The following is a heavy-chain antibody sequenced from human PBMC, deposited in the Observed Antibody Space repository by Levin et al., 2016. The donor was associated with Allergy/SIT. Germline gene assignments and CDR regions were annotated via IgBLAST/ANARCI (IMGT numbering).Heavy chain of an antibody. CDR2: TRNKANSYTT. CDR1: GFTFSDHY. D-gene: IGHD6-13*01. J-gene: IGHJ4*02. V-gene: IGHV3-72*01. Sequence: GESLKISCAASGFTFSDHYMDWVRQAPGKGLEWVGRTRNKANSYTTEYAASVKGRFTISRDDSKNTAYLQMNSLKTEDTAVYYCTSQIAAAGKIDYWGQGTLVTVSS. CDR3: TSQIAAAGKIDY.